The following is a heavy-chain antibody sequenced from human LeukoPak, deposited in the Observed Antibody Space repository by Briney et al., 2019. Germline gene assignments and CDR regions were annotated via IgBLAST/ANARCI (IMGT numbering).Heavy chain of an antibody. D-gene: IGHD6-19*01. CDR2: ISYDGSNK. V-gene: IGHV3-30*04. CDR1: GFTFSSYA. Sequence: PGGSLRLSCAASGFTFSSYAMHWVRQAPGKGLEWVAVISYDGSNKYYADSVKGRFTISRDNSKNTLYLQMNSLRAEDTAVYYCARRSGIAVAGAFDYWGQGTLVTVSS. J-gene: IGHJ4*02. CDR3: ARRSGIAVAGAFDY.